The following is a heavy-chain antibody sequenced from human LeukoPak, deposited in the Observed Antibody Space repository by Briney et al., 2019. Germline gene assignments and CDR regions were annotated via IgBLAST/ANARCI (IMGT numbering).Heavy chain of an antibody. CDR3: TRDHGLDV. Sequence: GGSLRLSCAASGFTFSSYWMSWVRQAPGKGLMWVSQINSDGSATSCADPVKGRCTISRDNAKNMLYLEMNSLRVKDTAVYFCTRDHGLDVWGQGTTVTVSS. CDR2: INSDGSAT. CDR1: GFTFSSYW. J-gene: IGHJ6*02. V-gene: IGHV3-74*01.